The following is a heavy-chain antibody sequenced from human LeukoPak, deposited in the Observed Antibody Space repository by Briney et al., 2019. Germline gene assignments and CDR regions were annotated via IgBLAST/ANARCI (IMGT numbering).Heavy chain of an antibody. CDR1: GCSFIRCV. D-gene: IGHD5-12*01. CDR3: ARGGPLYSGYQLNWFDP. J-gene: IGHJ5*02. Sequence: SSVTVSYQASGCSFIRCVISWVGQAPGQELEWMGGIIPIFGTANYAQKFQGGVTITTDESTSTAYMGLSSLRSEDTAVYYCARGGPLYSGYQLNWFDPWGQGTLVTVSS. V-gene: IGHV1-69*05. CDR2: IIPIFGTA.